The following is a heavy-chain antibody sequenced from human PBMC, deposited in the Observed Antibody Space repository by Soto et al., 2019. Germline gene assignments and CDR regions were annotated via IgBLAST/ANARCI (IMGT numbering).Heavy chain of an antibody. D-gene: IGHD2-8*01. Sequence: GASVKVSCKASGYTFTGYYMHWVRQAPGQGLEWMGWINPNSGGTNYAQKFQGRVTMTRDTSISTAYMELSRLRSDDTAVYYCARDRDCTNGVCYWYYYYGMDVWGQGTTVTVSS. V-gene: IGHV1-2*02. CDR1: GYTFTGYY. J-gene: IGHJ6*02. CDR2: INPNSGGT. CDR3: ARDRDCTNGVCYWYYYYGMDV.